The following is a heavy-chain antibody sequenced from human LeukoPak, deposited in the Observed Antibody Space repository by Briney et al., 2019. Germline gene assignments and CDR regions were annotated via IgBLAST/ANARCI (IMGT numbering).Heavy chain of an antibody. J-gene: IGHJ4*02. D-gene: IGHD7-27*01. Sequence: GGSLRLSCAASGFTFSDSCMTWIRQAPGKGLEWVSFISNTGDSIYYADSVKGRFTIPRDNAMTSLYLQMNSLRAEDTAVYYCGRGHWGLDYWGQGTLVTVSS. CDR1: GFTFSDSC. CDR3: GRGHWGLDY. V-gene: IGHV3-11*04. CDR2: ISNTGDSI.